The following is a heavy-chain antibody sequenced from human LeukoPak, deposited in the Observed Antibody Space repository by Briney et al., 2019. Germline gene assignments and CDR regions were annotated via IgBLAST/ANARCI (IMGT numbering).Heavy chain of an antibody. V-gene: IGHV4-38-2*02. Sequence: KPSETLSLTCTVSGYSISSGYYWGWIRQPPGKGLEWIGSIYHSGSTYYNPSLKSRVTISVDTSKNQFSLKLSSVTAADTAVYYCARDGTMVRGVPMNWFDPWGQGTLVTVSS. CDR1: GYSISSGYY. CDR3: ARDGTMVRGVPMNWFDP. D-gene: IGHD3-10*01. J-gene: IGHJ5*02. CDR2: IYHSGST.